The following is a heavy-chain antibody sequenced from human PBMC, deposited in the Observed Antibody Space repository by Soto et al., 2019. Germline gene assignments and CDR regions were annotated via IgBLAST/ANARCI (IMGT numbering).Heavy chain of an antibody. Sequence: QVQLQQWGAGLLKPSETLSLTCAVYGGFVSSGTYYWSWIRQPPGKGLEWIGEMSHSGGTHFNPSFKRRVTISVDTSKNQSSLKMSSVTAADTALYYCARVERGTATTVVDAFDIWGPGTMVTVSS. V-gene: IGHV4-34*01. D-gene: IGHD1-1*01. J-gene: IGHJ3*02. CDR3: ARVERGTATTVVDAFDI. CDR2: MSHSGGT. CDR1: GGFVSSGTYY.